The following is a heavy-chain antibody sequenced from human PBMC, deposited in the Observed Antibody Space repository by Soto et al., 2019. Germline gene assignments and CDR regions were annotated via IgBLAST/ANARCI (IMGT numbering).Heavy chain of an antibody. Sequence: QVQLVQSGAEVKKPGSSVKVSCKASGGTFSSYAISWVRQAPGQGLEWMGGIIPIFGTANYAQKFQGRVTITADESTSTAYMELSSLRSEDTAVYYCARDLAGLAAAGRYYGMDVWGQGTTVTVSS. J-gene: IGHJ6*02. D-gene: IGHD6-13*01. CDR2: IIPIFGTA. CDR3: ARDLAGLAAAGRYYGMDV. CDR1: GGTFSSYA. V-gene: IGHV1-69*12.